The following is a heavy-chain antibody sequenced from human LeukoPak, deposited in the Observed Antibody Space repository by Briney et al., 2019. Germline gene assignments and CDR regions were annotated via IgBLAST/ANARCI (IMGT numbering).Heavy chain of an antibody. Sequence: SETLSLTCTVSGGSISSSSYYWGWIRQPPGKGLEWIGSIYYSGSTYYNPSLKSRVTISVDTSKNQSSLKLSSVTAADTAVYYCARRGYYSIAAAGYFQHWGQGTLVTVSS. D-gene: IGHD6-13*01. CDR1: GGSISSSSYY. CDR3: ARRGYYSIAAAGYFQH. V-gene: IGHV4-39*01. CDR2: IYYSGST. J-gene: IGHJ1*01.